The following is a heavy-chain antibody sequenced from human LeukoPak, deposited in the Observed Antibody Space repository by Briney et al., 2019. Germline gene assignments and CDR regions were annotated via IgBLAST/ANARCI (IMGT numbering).Heavy chain of an antibody. CDR1: GYSFSSYG. J-gene: IGHJ4*02. CDR3: ARYPLSYTGNWHYFFDY. Sequence: ASVKVSCKASGYSFSSYGITSVRQAPGQGLEWLGWISASNGNTNYAQKLQGRVTMTSDTSTSTAYMDLRSLTPDDTAFYYCARYPLSYTGNWHYFFDYWGQGTLLTVSS. CDR2: ISASNGNT. D-gene: IGHD1-7*01. V-gene: IGHV1-18*01.